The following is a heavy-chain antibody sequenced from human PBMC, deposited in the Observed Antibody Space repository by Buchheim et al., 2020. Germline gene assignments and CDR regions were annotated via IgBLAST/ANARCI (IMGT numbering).Heavy chain of an antibody. CDR1: GGTFSSYA. CDR2: IIPILGIA. V-gene: IGHV1-69*04. D-gene: IGHD6-19*01. J-gene: IGHJ6*02. CDR3: ARDPGGQWLVDYYYYYGMDV. Sequence: QVQLVQSGAEVKKPGSSVKVSCKASGGTFSSYAISWVRQAPGQGLEWMGRIIPILGIANYAQKFQGRVTITEDKSTSTAYMELSSLRSEDTAVYYCARDPGGQWLVDYYYYYGMDVWGQGTT.